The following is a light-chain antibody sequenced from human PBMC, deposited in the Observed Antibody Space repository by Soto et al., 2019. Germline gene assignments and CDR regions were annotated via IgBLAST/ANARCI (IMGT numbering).Light chain of an antibody. CDR1: SSDVGSNNL. CDR2: EAT. Sequence: QSALSQPASVSGSPGQSITIPCTGSSSDVGSNNLVSWYQQHPGKAPKVMIYEATKRPSGVSNRFSGSKSGNTASLTISGLQAEDEADYNCCSYANIYIWVFGGGTKVTVL. CDR3: CSYANIYIWV. V-gene: IGLV2-23*01. J-gene: IGLJ3*02.